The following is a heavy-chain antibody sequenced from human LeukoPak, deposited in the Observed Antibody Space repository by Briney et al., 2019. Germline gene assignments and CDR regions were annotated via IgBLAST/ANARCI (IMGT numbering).Heavy chain of an antibody. Sequence: QPGGSLRLSCAASGFTFTDYAMNWVRQAPGKGLEWLSAISGSGGSTYYADSMQGRFTISRDNSKNTLYVQVNSLGTEDTAAYYCAKGSYYDSSGSFYFDYWGQGTLVTVSS. D-gene: IGHD3-22*01. CDR3: AKGSYYDSSGSFYFDY. CDR2: ISGSGGST. V-gene: IGHV3-23*01. CDR1: GFTFTDYA. J-gene: IGHJ4*02.